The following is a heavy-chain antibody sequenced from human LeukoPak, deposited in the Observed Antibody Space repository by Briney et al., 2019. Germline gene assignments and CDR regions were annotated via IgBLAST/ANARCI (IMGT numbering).Heavy chain of an antibody. CDR1: GFTFSSYA. Sequence: GGSLRLSCAASGFTFSSYAMSWVRQAPGKGLDWVSGISGSGSSTNHADSVKGRFTISRDNSKNTLYLQMNSLRAEDTALYYCAKGGGFSSSWLANWFDPWGQGTLVTVSS. D-gene: IGHD6-6*01. V-gene: IGHV3-23*01. J-gene: IGHJ5*02. CDR3: AKGGGFSSSWLANWFDP. CDR2: ISGSGSST.